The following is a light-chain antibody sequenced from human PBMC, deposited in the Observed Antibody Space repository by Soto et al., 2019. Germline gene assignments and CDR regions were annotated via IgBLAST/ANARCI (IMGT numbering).Light chain of an antibody. J-gene: IGKJ1*01. CDR3: QQYASSPGT. V-gene: IGKV3-20*01. CDR1: QSVSSS. CDR2: GTS. Sequence: EIVMTQSPATLSVSPGERATLSCRASQSVSSSLAWYQQKPGQAPRLLIFGTSNRATGIPDRFRGGGSGTDFTLTISSLEPEDFAVYYCQQYASSPGTFGQGTKVDIK.